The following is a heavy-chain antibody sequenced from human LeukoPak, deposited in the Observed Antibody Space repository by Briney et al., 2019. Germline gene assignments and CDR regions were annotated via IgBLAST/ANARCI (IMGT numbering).Heavy chain of an antibody. CDR2: INPSGGST. CDR3: ARDKGWNDELDY. J-gene: IGHJ4*02. Sequence: ASVKLSCKAPGFTFTSYYMHWVRQAPGQGLEWMGIINPSGGSTSYAQKFQGRVTMTRDTSTSTVYMELSSLRSEDTAVYYCARDKGWNDELDYWGQGTLVTVSS. D-gene: IGHD1-1*01. V-gene: IGHV1-46*03. CDR1: GFTFTSYY.